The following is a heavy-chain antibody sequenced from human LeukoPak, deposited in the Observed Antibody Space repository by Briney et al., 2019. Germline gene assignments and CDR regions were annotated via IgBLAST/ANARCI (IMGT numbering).Heavy chain of an antibody. J-gene: IGHJ4*02. D-gene: IGHD5-18*01. CDR2: IYTSGST. CDR3: ARVFVEETAMVLLDY. CDR1: GGSISSYY. V-gene: IGHV4-4*07. Sequence: SETLSLTCTVSGGSISSYYWSWIRQPAGKGLEWIGRIYTSGSTNYNPSLKSRVTMSVDTSKNQFSLKLSSVTAADTAVYYCARVFVEETAMVLLDYWGQGTLVTVSS.